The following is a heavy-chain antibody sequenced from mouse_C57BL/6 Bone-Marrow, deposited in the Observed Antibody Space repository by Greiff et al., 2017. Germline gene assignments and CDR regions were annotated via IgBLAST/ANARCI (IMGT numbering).Heavy chain of an antibody. D-gene: IGHD1-1*01. J-gene: IGHJ4*01. V-gene: IGHV1-42*01. CDR1: GYSFTGYY. CDR3: ARYGSMDY. CDR2: INPSTGGT. Sequence: VQLQQPGPELVKPGASVKISCKASGYSFTGYYMNWVKQSPEKSLEWIGEINPSTGGTTYNQKFKAKATLTVDKSSSTAYMQLKSLTSEDSAVYYCARYGSMDYWGQGTSVTVSS.